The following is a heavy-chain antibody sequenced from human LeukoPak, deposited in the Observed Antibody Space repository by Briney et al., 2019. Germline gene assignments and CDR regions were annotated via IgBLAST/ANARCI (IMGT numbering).Heavy chain of an antibody. CDR2: ISAYNGNT. J-gene: IGHJ4*02. V-gene: IGHV1-18*01. CDR3: ARDFLPRVVTPALFDY. Sequence: ASVKVSCKASGYTFTSYGISWVRQAPGQGLEWMGWISAYNGNTNYAQKLQGRVTMTTEASTSTAYKELRSLRSDDTAVYYCARDFLPRVVTPALFDYWGPGTLVTVSS. D-gene: IGHD4-23*01. CDR1: GYTFTSYG.